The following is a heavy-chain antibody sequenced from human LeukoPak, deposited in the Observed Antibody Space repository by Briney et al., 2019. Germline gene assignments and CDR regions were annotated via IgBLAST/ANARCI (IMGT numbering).Heavy chain of an antibody. Sequence: PGGSLRLSCAVSGFTFSSDAMSWVRQAPGKGLEWVSAISGSGGSTYYAGSVKGRFTISRDNSKNTLYLQMNSLRAEDTAVYYCAKDVIIRVVAATTLDYWGQGTLVTVSS. CDR3: AKDVIIRVVAATTLDY. CDR1: GFTFSSDA. CDR2: ISGSGGST. D-gene: IGHD2-15*01. J-gene: IGHJ4*02. V-gene: IGHV3-23*01.